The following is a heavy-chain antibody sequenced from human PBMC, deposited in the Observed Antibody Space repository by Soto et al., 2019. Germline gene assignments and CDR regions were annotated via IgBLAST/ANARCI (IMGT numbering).Heavy chain of an antibody. CDR3: ASPLLFGVVSSYFGD. CDR2: IFPIFGTA. Sequence: QVQLVQSGAEVKKPGSSVKVSCKASGGTFSSYAISWVRQAPGQGLEWMGGIFPIFGTANYAQKFQGRVTITADEYTSSADMELRSLRSDDTALYYCASPLLFGVVSSYFGDSGQGTLVTVSS. D-gene: IGHD3-3*01. V-gene: IGHV1-69*01. J-gene: IGHJ4*02. CDR1: GGTFSSYA.